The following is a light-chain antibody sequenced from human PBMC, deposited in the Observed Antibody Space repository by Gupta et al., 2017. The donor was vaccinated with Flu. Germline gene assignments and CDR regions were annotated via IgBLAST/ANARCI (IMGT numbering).Light chain of an antibody. V-gene: IGLV3-1*01. Sequence: SYELTQPPSVSVSPGQTASITCSGDKLGDKYACWYQQKPGQSPVLVIYQDSKRPSGIPELFSGSNSATTAPLTISGTQAMDDAYYYSPAWDSSTGVFGGGTKLTVL. CDR1: KLGDKY. CDR3: PAWDSSTGV. J-gene: IGLJ2*01. CDR2: QDS.